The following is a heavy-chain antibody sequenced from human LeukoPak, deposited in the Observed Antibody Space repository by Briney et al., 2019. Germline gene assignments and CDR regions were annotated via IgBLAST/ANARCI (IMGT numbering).Heavy chain of an antibody. Sequence: GGSLRLSCTASGFPFSDYSMNWVRQAPGKGLEWISYIGISSGNTKYADSVRGRFTISADNAKNSLYLQMNSLRVEDTAVYYCARDHNYAFDNWGQGTPVSVSS. CDR2: IGISSGNT. V-gene: IGHV3-48*04. CDR3: ARDHNYAFDN. J-gene: IGHJ4*02. D-gene: IGHD1-1*01. CDR1: GFPFSDYS.